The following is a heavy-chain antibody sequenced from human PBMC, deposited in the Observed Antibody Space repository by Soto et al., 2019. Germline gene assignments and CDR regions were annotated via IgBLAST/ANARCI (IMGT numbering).Heavy chain of an antibody. CDR1: GFTFDDYA. CDR2: ISWNSGSI. J-gene: IGHJ5*02. D-gene: IGHD6-13*01. V-gene: IGHV3-9*01. CDR3: ARGLAAAGLFGFGP. Sequence: SLRLSCAASGFTFDDYAMHWVRQAPGKGLEWVSGISWNSGSIGYADSVKGRFTISRDNAKNSLYLQMNSLRAEDTALYYCARGLAAAGLFGFGPWGQGTLVTVSS.